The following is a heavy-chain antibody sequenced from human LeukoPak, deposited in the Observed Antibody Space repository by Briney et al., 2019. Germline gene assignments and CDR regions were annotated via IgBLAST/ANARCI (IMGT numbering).Heavy chain of an antibody. CDR2: IYPSDSDT. J-gene: IGHJ4*02. D-gene: IGHD5-18*01. CDR1: CFLFTSFW. CDR3: ARGHNYAADY. Sequence: GASLKISCKVSCFLFTSFWIGWVRPMPGKGLEWMGLIYPSDSDTRYTPAFQGQVTISADRSISTAYLQWSSLKAPDTAIYYCARGHNYAADYWGQGTLVTVSS. V-gene: IGHV5-51*01.